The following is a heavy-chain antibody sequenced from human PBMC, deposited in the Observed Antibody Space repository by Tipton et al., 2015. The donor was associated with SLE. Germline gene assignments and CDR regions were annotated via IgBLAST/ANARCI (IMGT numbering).Heavy chain of an antibody. CDR2: IYYSRGT. CDR1: GGSINSGAYY. V-gene: IGHV4-31*03. CDR3: ARGGTYHDSSGNIDY. J-gene: IGHJ4*02. D-gene: IGHD3-22*01. Sequence: TLSLTCTVSGGSINSGAYYWTWVRQHPGKGLEWIGSIYYSRGTYYNPSLKSRLSMSVDTSANELSLNLSSVTAADTAVYYCARGGTYHDSSGNIDYWGQGTLVTASS.